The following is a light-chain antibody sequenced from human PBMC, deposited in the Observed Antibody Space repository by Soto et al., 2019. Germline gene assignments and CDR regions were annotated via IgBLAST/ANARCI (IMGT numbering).Light chain of an antibody. CDR3: SAYTVSRTYV. J-gene: IGLJ1*01. CDR1: SSDVGAYNF. Sequence: QSALTQPASVSGSPGQSITISRTGTSSDVGAYNFVSWHQQHPGKAPKLMIYNVYDRPSGISYRFSGSKSGYTASLTISGLQGEDEADYYCSAYTVSRTYVFGTGTKVTVL. CDR2: NVY. V-gene: IGLV2-14*03.